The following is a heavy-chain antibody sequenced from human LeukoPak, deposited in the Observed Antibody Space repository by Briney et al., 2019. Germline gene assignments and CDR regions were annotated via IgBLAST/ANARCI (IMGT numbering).Heavy chain of an antibody. CDR1: GFTFSDYS. CDR2: IKEDGSEK. CDR3: ARATASNWFDP. Sequence: GGSLRLSCAASGFTFSDYSMNWVRQAPGKGLEWVANIKEDGSEKYYVDSVKGRFTISRDNAKNSLYLQMNSLRAEDTAIYYCARATASNWFDPWGQGTLVTVSS. J-gene: IGHJ5*02. D-gene: IGHD5-18*01. V-gene: IGHV3-7*01.